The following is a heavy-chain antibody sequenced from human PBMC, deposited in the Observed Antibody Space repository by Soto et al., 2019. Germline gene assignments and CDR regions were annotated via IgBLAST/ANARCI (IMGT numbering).Heavy chain of an antibody. CDR2: ISGSVGAT. J-gene: IGHJ4*02. Sequence: GGSLRLSCAASGFSFSSFTMSWVRQAPGKTLEWVSTISGSVGATYYADSVKGRFTISRDNSQNTLYLQVSSLRAEDTAVYYSAKDHLGAMAPFVSWGQGTLVTVSS. CDR1: GFSFSSFT. V-gene: IGHV3-23*01. CDR3: AKDHLGAMAPFVS. D-gene: IGHD2-8*01.